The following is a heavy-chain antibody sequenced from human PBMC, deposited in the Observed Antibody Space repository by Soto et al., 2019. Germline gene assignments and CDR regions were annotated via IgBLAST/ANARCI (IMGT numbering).Heavy chain of an antibody. CDR3: AISQDRGGRTTFIY. Sequence: GGSLRLSCAVSGFTFDDNAMHWVRQAPEKGLEWVSGINWKSDIGYADSVKGRFTISRGNAENSLYLQMNSLRAEDTALYYCAISQDRGGRTTFIYWGQGTQVTVSS. CDR2: INWKSDI. D-gene: IGHD3-16*01. J-gene: IGHJ4*02. CDR1: GFTFDDNA. V-gene: IGHV3-9*01.